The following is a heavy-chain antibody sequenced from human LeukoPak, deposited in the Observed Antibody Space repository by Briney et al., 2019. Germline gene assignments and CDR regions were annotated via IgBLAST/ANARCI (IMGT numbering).Heavy chain of an antibody. CDR3: TRGQDH. CDR1: GGSFSGYY. CDR2: INHSGST. V-gene: IGHV4-34*01. J-gene: IGHJ4*02. Sequence: PSETLSLTCAVYGGSFSGYYWSWIRQPPGKGLEWIGEINHSGSTYYNPSLKSRVTISIDTSKNQFSLKLNSVTAADTAVYYCTRGQDHWGQGTLVTVSS.